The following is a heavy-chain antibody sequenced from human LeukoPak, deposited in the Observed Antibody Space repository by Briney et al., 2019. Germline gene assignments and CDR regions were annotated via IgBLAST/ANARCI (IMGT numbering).Heavy chain of an antibody. J-gene: IGHJ4*02. D-gene: IGHD3-9*01. CDR1: GGSISSYY. V-gene: IGHV4-59*01. Sequence: PSETLSLTCTVSGGSISSYYWSWIRQPPGKGLEWIGYIYYSGSTNYNPSLKSRVTISVDTSKNQFSLKLSSVTAADTAVYYCASRLRYFDWSGQVDYWGQGTLVTVSS. CDR3: ASRLRYFDWSGQVDY. CDR2: IYYSGST.